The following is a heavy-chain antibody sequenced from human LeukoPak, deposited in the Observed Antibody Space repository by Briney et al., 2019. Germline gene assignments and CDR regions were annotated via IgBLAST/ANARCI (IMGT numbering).Heavy chain of an antibody. J-gene: IGHJ6*03. D-gene: IGHD6-13*01. CDR3: ARTASSWSSRYYYYMDV. Sequence: ASVTVSCKSSGYTFISYDINWVRQAPGQGLAWMGWMNPNSGNTDYAQKSQGRVTMTRNTSISTAYRELRSLRSEDTAVYYCARTASSWSSRYYYYMDVWGKGTTVTVSS. CDR2: MNPNSGNT. V-gene: IGHV1-8*01. CDR1: GYTFISYD.